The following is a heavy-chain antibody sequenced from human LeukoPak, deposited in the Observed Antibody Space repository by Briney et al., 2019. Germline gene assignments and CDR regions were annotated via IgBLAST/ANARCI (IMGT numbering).Heavy chain of an antibody. V-gene: IGHV4-34*01. J-gene: IGHJ5*02. CDR2: INHSGST. CDR1: GGSFSGYY. CDR3: ARDWTLVRPNWFDP. Sequence: PSETLSLTCAVYGGSFSGYYWSWIRQPPGKGLEWIGEINHSGSTNYNPSLKSRVTISVDTSKNQFSLKLSSVTAADTAVYYCARDWTLVRPNWFDPWGQGTLVTVSS. D-gene: IGHD2-8*02.